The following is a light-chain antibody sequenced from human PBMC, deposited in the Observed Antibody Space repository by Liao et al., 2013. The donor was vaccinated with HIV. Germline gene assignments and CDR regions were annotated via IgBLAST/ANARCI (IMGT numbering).Light chain of an antibody. V-gene: IGLV3-21*04. CDR3: QVWDSSGDHPGV. CDR1: NIGSKS. Sequence: SYVLTQPPSVSVAPGRTARITCGGNNIGSKSVHWYQQRPGQAPVLVIYYDSDRPSGIPERFSGSNSGNTATLTISRVEAGDEADYYCQVWDSSGDHPGVFGTGTKVTVL. J-gene: IGLJ1*01. CDR2: YDS.